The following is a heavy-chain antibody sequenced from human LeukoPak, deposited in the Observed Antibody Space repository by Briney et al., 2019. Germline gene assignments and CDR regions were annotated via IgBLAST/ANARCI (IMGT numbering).Heavy chain of an antibody. CDR3: ACLSGNRPRGY. CDR1: GVSINGNTYY. Sequence: PSETLSLTCNVSGVSINGNTYYWGWIRQPPGKGLEWIGSIYYSGSAYYNASLKSRVSMSVDTSKNLFSLRVSSVTAADPAVYYCACLSGNRPRGYWGQGTLVTVSS. D-gene: IGHD1-14*01. CDR2: IYYSGSA. V-gene: IGHV4-39*01. J-gene: IGHJ4*02.